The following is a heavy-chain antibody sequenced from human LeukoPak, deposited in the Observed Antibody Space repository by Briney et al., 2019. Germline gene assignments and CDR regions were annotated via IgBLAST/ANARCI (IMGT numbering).Heavy chain of an antibody. CDR2: INHSGST. D-gene: IGHD3-9*01. Sequence: KPSETLSLTCTVYGGSFSGYYWSWIRQPPGKGLEWIGEINHSGSTNYNPSLKSRVTISVDTSKNQFSLKLSSVTAADTAVYYCARGLRRITIFRRYYYYYMDVWGKGTTVTISS. CDR3: ARGLRRITIFRRYYYYYMDV. V-gene: IGHV4-34*01. CDR1: GGSFSGYY. J-gene: IGHJ6*03.